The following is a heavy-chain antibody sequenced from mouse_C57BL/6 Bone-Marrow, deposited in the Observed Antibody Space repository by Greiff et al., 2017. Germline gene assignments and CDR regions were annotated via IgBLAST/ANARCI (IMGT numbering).Heavy chain of an antibody. Sequence: EVHLVESGGDLVKPGGSLKLSCAASGFTFSSYGMSWVRQTPDKRLEWVATISSGGSYTYYPDRVKGRFTISRDNAKNTLYLQMSSLKSEDTAMYYCARHGGNYKGANWYFDVWGTGTTVTVSS. CDR3: ARHGGNYKGANWYFDV. J-gene: IGHJ1*03. V-gene: IGHV5-6*01. D-gene: IGHD2-1*01. CDR2: ISSGGSYT. CDR1: GFTFSSYG.